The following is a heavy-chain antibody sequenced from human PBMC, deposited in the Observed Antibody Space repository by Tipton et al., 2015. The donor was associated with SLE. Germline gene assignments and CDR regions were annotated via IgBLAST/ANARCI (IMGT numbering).Heavy chain of an antibody. CDR1: GVSISSGSYY. D-gene: IGHD3-22*01. CDR3: ARTLPDSSGLAFDH. Sequence: TLSLTCTVSGVSISSGSYYWTWIRQPAGKGLEWIGRIYSKGSTNSNPSLKSRVTISKDTSKNQFSLNLSSVTAADTAVYYCARTLPDSSGLAFDHWGQGILVTVSS. J-gene: IGHJ4*02. V-gene: IGHV4-61*02. CDR2: IYSKGST.